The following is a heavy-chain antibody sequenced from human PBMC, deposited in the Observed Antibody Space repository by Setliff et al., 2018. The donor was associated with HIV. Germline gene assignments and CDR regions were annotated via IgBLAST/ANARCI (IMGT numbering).Heavy chain of an antibody. V-gene: IGHV4-59*08. J-gene: IGHJ6*03. Sequence: SETLSLTCTVSGGSISSYFWSWIRQPPGKGLEWIGYIYTNGSTNYNPSLKSRVTISVDTSKNQFSLKLNSVTAADTAVYYCARHDHSDSLSYPMDVWGKGTTVTVS. CDR1: GGSISSYF. CDR3: ARHDHSDSLSYPMDV. D-gene: IGHD3-22*01. CDR2: IYTNGST.